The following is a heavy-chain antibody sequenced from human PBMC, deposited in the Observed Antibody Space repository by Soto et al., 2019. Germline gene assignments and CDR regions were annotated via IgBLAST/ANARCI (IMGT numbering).Heavy chain of an antibody. CDR3: ANTDLSGSYSGFTFDY. CDR1: GFIFKNYG. V-gene: IGHV3-30*18. Sequence: QAQLVESGGGVVQPGRSLRLSCAASGFIFKNYGMHWVRQAPGKGLEWVAAISFDGRKKNYADSVKGRLTISRDNSNNTLNLHMSSLRPEDTAVYYCANTDLSGSYSGFTFDYWGQGTLVTVSS. CDR2: ISFDGRKK. J-gene: IGHJ4*02. D-gene: IGHD1-26*01.